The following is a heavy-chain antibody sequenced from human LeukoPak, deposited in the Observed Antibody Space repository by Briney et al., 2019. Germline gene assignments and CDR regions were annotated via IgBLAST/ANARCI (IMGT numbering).Heavy chain of an antibody. D-gene: IGHD2-2*01. V-gene: IGHV3-7*01. J-gene: IGHJ3*02. CDR3: AKGSVPVVAMNAFEI. CDR1: GFTFRSYF. CDR2: INQDGSEK. Sequence: GGSLRLSCAASGFTFRSYFMSWVRQAPGKGLEWVATINQDGSEKYSVDSVKGRFTISRDNAKNSLYLQMNSLRAEDTAVYYCAKGSVPVVAMNAFEIWGQGAMVTVSS.